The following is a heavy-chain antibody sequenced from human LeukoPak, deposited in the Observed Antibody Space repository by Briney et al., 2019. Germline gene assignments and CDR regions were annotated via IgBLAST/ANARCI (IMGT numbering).Heavy chain of an antibody. CDR1: GDSISSSSYY. CDR2: IYYSGST. D-gene: IGHD3-3*01. Sequence: KASETLSLTCTISGDSISSSSYYWGWIRQPPGKGLEWIGSIYYSGSTYYNPSLKSRVTISVDTSKNQFSLKLSSVTAADTAVYYCARGQDYDFWSGYSNWFDPWGQGTLVTVSS. CDR3: ARGQDYDFWSGYSNWFDP. V-gene: IGHV4-39*07. J-gene: IGHJ5*02.